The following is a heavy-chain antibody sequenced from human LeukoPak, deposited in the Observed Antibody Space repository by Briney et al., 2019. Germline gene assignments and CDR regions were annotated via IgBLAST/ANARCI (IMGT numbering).Heavy chain of an antibody. D-gene: IGHD1-14*01. CDR3: ARVRNEYFYYGMDV. Sequence: SETLSLTCTVSGGSISSSSYYWGWIRQPPGKGLEWIGSIYYSGSTYYNPSLKSRVTISVDTSKNQFSLNLSSVTAADTAVYYCARVRNEYFYYGMDVWGQGTTVTVSS. J-gene: IGHJ6*02. V-gene: IGHV4-39*07. CDR1: GGSISSSSYY. CDR2: IYYSGST.